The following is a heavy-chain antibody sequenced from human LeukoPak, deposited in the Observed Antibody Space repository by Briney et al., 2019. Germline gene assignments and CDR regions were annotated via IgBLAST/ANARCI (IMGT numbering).Heavy chain of an antibody. Sequence: QPGGSLRLSCAASGFTFNSYWMSWVRQAPGKGLEWVAVISYDGSKKYYADSVKGRFTISRDNSKNTLYLQVSSLTAEDTAVYYCTKDRDSSNWYSRDFQHWGQGTLVTVSS. J-gene: IGHJ1*01. D-gene: IGHD6-13*01. V-gene: IGHV3-30*18. CDR2: ISYDGSKK. CDR1: GFTFNSYW. CDR3: TKDRDSSNWYSRDFQH.